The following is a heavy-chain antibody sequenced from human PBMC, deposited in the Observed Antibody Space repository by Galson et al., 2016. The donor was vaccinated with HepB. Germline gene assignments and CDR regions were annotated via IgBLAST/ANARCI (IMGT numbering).Heavy chain of an antibody. V-gene: IGHV3-53*01. J-gene: IGHJ4*02. D-gene: IGHD2-8*01. CDR3: AGGDCASGICYNNPDY. Sequence: SLRLSCAASGFTVSHNYMTWVRQAPGKGLEWASVIYSAGSGGSTFYAASVKGRCTISRDNSKNTLHLQMNSQRAEDTAVYYCAGGDCASGICYNNPDYWGQGTLVTVSS. CDR2: IYSAGSGGST. CDR1: GFTVSHNY.